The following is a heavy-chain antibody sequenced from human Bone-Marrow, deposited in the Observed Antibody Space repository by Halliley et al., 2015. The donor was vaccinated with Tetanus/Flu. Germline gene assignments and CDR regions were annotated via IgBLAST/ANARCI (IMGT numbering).Heavy chain of an antibody. Sequence: LEWVGRIKSKTAGGTTDYAAPVKGRFTISRDDSKNTLYLQMNSLKTEDTAVYYCTTDQDFPRGYWGQGTLVTVSS. V-gene: IGHV3-15*01. CDR2: IKSKTAGGTT. J-gene: IGHJ4*02. CDR3: TTDQDFPRGY.